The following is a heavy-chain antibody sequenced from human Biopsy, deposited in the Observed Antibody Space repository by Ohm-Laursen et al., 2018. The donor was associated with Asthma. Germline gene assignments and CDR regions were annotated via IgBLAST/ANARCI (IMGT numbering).Heavy chain of an antibody. D-gene: IGHD2-2*01. CDR2: IIPIFGPT. Sequence: GASVKVSCKASGYTFINNDINWVRQAPGQGLEWMGRIIPIFGPTNYAQKFQGRVTISADDSTSTAYMELSSLSSEDTALYYCARGPEYVRSSGALDYWGQGTLVTVSS. CDR3: ARGPEYVRSSGALDY. CDR1: GYTFINND. V-gene: IGHV1-69*13. J-gene: IGHJ4*02.